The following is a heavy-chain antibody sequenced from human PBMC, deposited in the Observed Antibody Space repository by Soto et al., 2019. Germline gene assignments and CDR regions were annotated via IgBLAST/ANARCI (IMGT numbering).Heavy chain of an antibody. CDR3: ARSPSSPKSYYYYGMDV. CDR2: MNPNSGNT. CDR1: VYTFTSYD. J-gene: IGHJ6*02. V-gene: IGHV1-8*01. Sequence: SVKVSCKASVYTFTSYDINWVRQATGQGLEWMGWMNPNSGNTGYAQKFQGRVTMTRNTSIRTAYMELSSLRSEDTAVYYCARSPSSPKSYYYYGMDVWGQGTTDTGSS.